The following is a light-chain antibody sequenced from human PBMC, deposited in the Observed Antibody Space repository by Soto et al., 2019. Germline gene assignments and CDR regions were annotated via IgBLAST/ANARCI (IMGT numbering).Light chain of an antibody. CDR3: RQYDSSPKT. Sequence: EIVLTQSPGTLSLSPGERATLSCMASQSVSSSYLAWYQQKPGQAPRLLIYGASSRATGIPDRFSGCGSGTDFTLTISRLEPEDFAVYYCRQYDSSPKTFGLGTKVDIK. CDR2: GAS. J-gene: IGKJ1*01. CDR1: QSVSSSY. V-gene: IGKV3-20*01.